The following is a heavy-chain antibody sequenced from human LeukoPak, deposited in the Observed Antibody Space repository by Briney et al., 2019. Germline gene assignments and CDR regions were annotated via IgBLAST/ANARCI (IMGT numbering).Heavy chain of an antibody. J-gene: IGHJ4*02. CDR2: ISSSSSYI. CDR3: ARDLSSGWDY. CDR1: GFTLSSYS. D-gene: IGHD6-19*01. V-gene: IGHV3-21*01. Sequence: PGGSLRLSCAASGFTLSSYSMSWVRQAPGKGLEWVSSISSSSSYIYYADSVQGRFTISRDKAKNTLYLQMNSLRAEDTAVYYCARDLSSGWDYWGQGTLVTVSS.